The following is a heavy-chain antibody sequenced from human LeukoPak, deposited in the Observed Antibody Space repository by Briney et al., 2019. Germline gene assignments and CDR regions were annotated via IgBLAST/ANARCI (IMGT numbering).Heavy chain of an antibody. D-gene: IGHD2-15*01. CDR2: ISYDGGNK. CDR3: ARGSGYCSGGSCYPPDY. Sequence: ASGFTFTSSAMHWVRQAPGKGLEWVAVISYDGGNKYYADSVKGRFTISRDNSKNTLYLQMNSLRAEDTAVYYCARGSGYCSGGSCYPPDYWGQGTLVTVSS. V-gene: IGHV3-30*04. CDR1: GFTFTSSA. J-gene: IGHJ4*02.